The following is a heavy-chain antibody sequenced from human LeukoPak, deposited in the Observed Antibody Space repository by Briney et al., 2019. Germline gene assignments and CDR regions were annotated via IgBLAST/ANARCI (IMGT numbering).Heavy chain of an antibody. D-gene: IGHD4-17*01. CDR2: ISSNGGST. J-gene: IGHJ3*02. V-gene: IGHV3-64D*09. CDR3: VKDMGNDYGDFDAFDI. Sequence: GGSLRLSCSASGFTFSRNAMHWVRQAPGKGLEYVSCISSNGGSTYYAGSVKGRLTISRDNSKNTLYLQMSSLRPEDTAVFYCVKDMGNDYGDFDAFDIWGQGTMVTVSS. CDR1: GFTFSRNA.